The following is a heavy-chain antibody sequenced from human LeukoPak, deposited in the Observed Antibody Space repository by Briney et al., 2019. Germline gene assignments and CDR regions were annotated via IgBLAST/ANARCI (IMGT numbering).Heavy chain of an antibody. V-gene: IGHV4-31*03. CDR2: IYYSGST. J-gene: IGHJ2*01. Sequence: PSQTLSLTCTVSGGSISSCGYYWSWIRQHPGKGLGWIGYIYYSGSTYYNPSLKSRVTISVDTSKNQFSLKLSSVTAADTAVYYCARDRGYSYGVDEHGYWCFDLWGRGTLVTVSS. CDR1: GGSISSCGYY. CDR3: ARDRGYSYGVDEHGYWCFDL. D-gene: IGHD5-18*01.